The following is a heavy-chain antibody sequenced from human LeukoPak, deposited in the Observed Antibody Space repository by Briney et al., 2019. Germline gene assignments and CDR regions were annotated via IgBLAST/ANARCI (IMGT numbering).Heavy chain of an antibody. CDR3: ANYDFWSGRAY. CDR1: GGSISSNY. J-gene: IGHJ4*02. CDR2: IYYTGST. D-gene: IGHD3-3*01. Sequence: ETLSLTCTVSGGSISSNYWSWIRQPPGKGLEWIGYIYYTGSTNYNPSLKSRVTISVDTSKNQFSLKLSSVTAADTAVYYCANYDFWSGRAYWGQGTLVTVSS. V-gene: IGHV4-59*08.